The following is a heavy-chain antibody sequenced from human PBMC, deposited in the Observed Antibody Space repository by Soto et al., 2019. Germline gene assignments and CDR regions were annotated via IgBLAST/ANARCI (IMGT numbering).Heavy chain of an antibody. CDR3: ERHHSTDYNFWSGPW. V-gene: IGHV4-39*01. CDR2: IYYSGST. D-gene: IGHD3-3*01. CDR1: GGPISRSRYH. Sequence: ETLPLPSTVSGGPISRSRYHWGWTRTPPGKGLEWIGNIYYSGSTYYNPSLKSRVTISVDTSKNQFSLKLIYVTSADTAVYYCERHHSTDYNFWSGPWWGHGTLGPVSP. J-gene: IGHJ4*01.